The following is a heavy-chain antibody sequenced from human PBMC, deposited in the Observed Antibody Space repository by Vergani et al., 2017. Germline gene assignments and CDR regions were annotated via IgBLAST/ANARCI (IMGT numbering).Heavy chain of an antibody. D-gene: IGHD1-1*01. Sequence: QVQLQESGPGLVKPSETLSLTCIVSGGSISPYYWSWIRQPPGKGLEWIGEINHSGSTNYNPSLKSRVTISVDTSKNQFSLKLSSVTAADTAVYYCARVRLYNWKRSNWFDPWGQGTLVTVSS. CDR3: ARVRLYNWKRSNWFDP. CDR2: INHSGST. CDR1: GGSISPYY. J-gene: IGHJ5*02. V-gene: IGHV4-34*01.